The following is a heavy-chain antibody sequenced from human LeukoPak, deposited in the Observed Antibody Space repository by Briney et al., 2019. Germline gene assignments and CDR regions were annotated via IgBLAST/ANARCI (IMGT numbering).Heavy chain of an antibody. CDR2: MNPNSGNT. J-gene: IGHJ4*02. Sequence: GASVKVSCKASGYTFTSYDINWVRQATGQGLEWMGWMNPNSGNTGYAQKFQGRVTMTRITSISTAYMELSSLRSEDTAVYYCARGDCSGGSCYPDYWGQGTLVTVSS. D-gene: IGHD2-15*01. CDR3: ARGDCSGGSCYPDY. CDR1: GYTFTSYD. V-gene: IGHV1-8*01.